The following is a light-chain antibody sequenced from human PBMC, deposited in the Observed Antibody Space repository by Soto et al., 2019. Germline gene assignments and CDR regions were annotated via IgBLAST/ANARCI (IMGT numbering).Light chain of an antibody. V-gene: IGKV3-20*01. Sequence: EIVLTQSPGTLSLSPGERATLSCRASQSVSSSYLAWYQQTPGQAPRLLIYGASSRATGIPDRFSGSGSGTDFTLTISRLEPEDFAVYYCQQYGNSPFTFGQGTHWRL. CDR2: GAS. CDR3: QQYGNSPFT. J-gene: IGKJ5*01. CDR1: QSVSSSY.